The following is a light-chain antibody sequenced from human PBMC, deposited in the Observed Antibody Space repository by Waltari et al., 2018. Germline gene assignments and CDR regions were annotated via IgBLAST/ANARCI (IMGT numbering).Light chain of an antibody. CDR2: RNN. V-gene: IGLV1-47*01. J-gene: IGLJ3*02. CDR3: AAWDDSLSGWV. Sequence: QSVLTQPPSASGTPGQRVTISCSGSSSTIGSNYVYWYQQLPGKAPKLLIYRNNQRPSGVPDRFSGSKSGTSASLAISGLRSEDEADYYCAAWDDSLSGWVFGGGTKLTVL. CDR1: SSTIGSNY.